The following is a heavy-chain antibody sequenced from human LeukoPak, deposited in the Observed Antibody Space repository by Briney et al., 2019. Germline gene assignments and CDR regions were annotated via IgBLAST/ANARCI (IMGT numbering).Heavy chain of an antibody. Sequence: GGSLRLSCAASGFTFSIYGLSWVRQAPGKGLEWVSGISGSGGTTYYGDSVNGRFTISRDSSMSTLYVQMNSLRSEDTAVYYCAQDRQQVRPCNFDSWGQGTLVTVSS. D-gene: IGHD6-13*01. CDR2: ISGSGGTT. V-gene: IGHV3-23*01. CDR3: AQDRQQVRPCNFDS. CDR1: GFTFSIYG. J-gene: IGHJ4*02.